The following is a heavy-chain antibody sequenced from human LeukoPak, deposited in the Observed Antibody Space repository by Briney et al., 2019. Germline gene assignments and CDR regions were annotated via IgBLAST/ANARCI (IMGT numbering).Heavy chain of an antibody. CDR2: TYYRSKWYN. CDR1: GDSVSSNSAA. CDR3: ARGVPSNYDILTGYYGCGVNFDY. Sequence: SQTLSLTCAISGDSVSSNSAAWNWIRQSPSRGLEWLGRTYYRSKWYNDYAVSVKSRITINPDTSKNQFSLKLSSVTAADTAVYYCARGVPSNYDILTGYYGCGVNFDYWGQGTLVTVSS. D-gene: IGHD3-9*01. V-gene: IGHV6-1*01. J-gene: IGHJ4*02.